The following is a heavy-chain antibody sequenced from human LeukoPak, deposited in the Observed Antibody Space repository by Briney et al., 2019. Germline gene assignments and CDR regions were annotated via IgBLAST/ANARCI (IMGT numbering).Heavy chain of an antibody. D-gene: IGHD5-12*01. V-gene: IGHV4-61*02. Sequence: PSETLSLTGTVSGGSIVSGTFYWSWIRQPAGKGLEWVGRIYSSGATSYNPSLKSRVTISVDTSKNQFSLKLTSVTGADTAVYYCARAYSPTDYFDYWGQGTLVTVSS. CDR2: IYSSGAT. CDR3: ARAYSPTDYFDY. J-gene: IGHJ4*02. CDR1: GGSIVSGTFY.